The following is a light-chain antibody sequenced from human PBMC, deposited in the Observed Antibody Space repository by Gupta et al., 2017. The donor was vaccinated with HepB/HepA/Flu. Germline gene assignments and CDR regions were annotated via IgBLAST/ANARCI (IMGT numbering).Light chain of an antibody. V-gene: IGKV3-15*01. CDR2: GSS. Sequence: EIVMTQSPATLSVSLGERATLSCRASQSVSNNLAWYKQKPGQAPRLLIYGSSTRATGIPARFSGSGDGTEFTLTISSRQSEDFAVYYCQQYNSGPPKCSFGQGTKMEIK. CDR3: QQYNSGPPKCS. CDR1: QSVSNN. J-gene: IGKJ2*04.